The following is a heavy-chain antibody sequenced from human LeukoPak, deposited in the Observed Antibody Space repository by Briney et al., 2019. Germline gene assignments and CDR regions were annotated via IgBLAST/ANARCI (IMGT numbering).Heavy chain of an antibody. Sequence: GGSLRLSCAASGFIFSNYGMNWVRQAPGQGLEWVSTVSAIGQTTDYSDSVKGRFTISRDSSKSTLYLQMNSLRAEDTAVYYCAKDSGYSGYYYGRQFFDSWGQGTLVIVSS. V-gene: IGHV3-23*01. J-gene: IGHJ4*02. CDR2: VSAIGQTT. CDR1: GFIFSNYG. CDR3: AKDSGYSGYYYGRQFFDS. D-gene: IGHD3-22*01.